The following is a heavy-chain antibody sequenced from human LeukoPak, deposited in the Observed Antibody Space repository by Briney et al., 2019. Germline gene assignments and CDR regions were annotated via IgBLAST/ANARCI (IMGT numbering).Heavy chain of an antibody. V-gene: IGHV3-53*01. CDR1: GFTVSDNY. Sequence: GGSLRLSCAASGFTVSDNYMSWVRQAPGKGLEWVSVIYSGGSTYYADSVKGRFTISRDSSKNTLYLQMNSLRAEDTAVYYCARDSLGMSTLDSWGQGTLVTVSS. J-gene: IGHJ4*02. D-gene: IGHD5/OR15-5a*01. CDR2: IYSGGST. CDR3: ARDSLGMSTLDS.